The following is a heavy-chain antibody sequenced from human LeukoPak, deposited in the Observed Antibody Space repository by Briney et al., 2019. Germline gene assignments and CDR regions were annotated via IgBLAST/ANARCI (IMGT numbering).Heavy chain of an antibody. CDR1: GFTFSSYG. D-gene: IGHD2-21*01. J-gene: IGHJ1*01. V-gene: IGHV3-30*02. CDR3: AKDQGPPFILYCGGDCYKH. CDR2: IRYDGSNK. Sequence: LSGGSLRLSCAASGFTFSSYGMHWVRQAPGKGLEWVAFIRYDGSNKYYADSVKGRFTISRDNSKNTLYLQMNSLRAEDTAVYYCAKDQGPPFILYCGGDCYKHWGQGTLVTVSS.